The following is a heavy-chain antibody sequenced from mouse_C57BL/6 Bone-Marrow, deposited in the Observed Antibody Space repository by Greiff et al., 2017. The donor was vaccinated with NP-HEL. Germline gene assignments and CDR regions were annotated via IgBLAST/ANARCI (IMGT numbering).Heavy chain of an antibody. D-gene: IGHD1-1*01. CDR1: GYSFTDYN. J-gene: IGHJ2*01. CDR2: INPNYGTT. CDR3: ARRIYYGSSGDYFDY. Sequence: EVKLVESGPELVKPGASVKISCKASGYSFTDYNMNWVKQSNGKSLEWIGVINPNYGTTSYNQKFKGKATLTVDQSSSTAYMQLNSLTSEDSAVYYCARRIYYGSSGDYFDYWGQGTTLTVSS. V-gene: IGHV1-39*01.